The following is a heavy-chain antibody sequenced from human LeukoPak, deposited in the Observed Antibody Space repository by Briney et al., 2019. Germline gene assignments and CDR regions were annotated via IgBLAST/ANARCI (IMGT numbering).Heavy chain of an antibody. J-gene: IGHJ5*02. CDR1: GYTFTTYA. V-gene: IGHV7-4-1*02. Sequence: GASVKVSCKASGYTFTTYAMNWVRQAPGQGLEWMGWINTNTGNPAYAQGFTGRFVFSLDTSVSTAYLQISSLKADDTAMYYCAVGNSSGWYFSDNWFDPWGQGSLVTVSS. CDR2: INTNTGNP. CDR3: AVGNSSGWYFSDNWFDP. D-gene: IGHD6-19*01.